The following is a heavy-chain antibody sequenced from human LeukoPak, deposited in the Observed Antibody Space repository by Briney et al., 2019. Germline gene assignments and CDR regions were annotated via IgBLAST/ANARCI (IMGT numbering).Heavy chain of an antibody. CDR3: ARVNWFCGGDCYSPYYYYYYYMDV. V-gene: IGHV3-21*01. Sequence: GGSLRLSCAASGFTFSSYSMNWVRQAPGKGLEWVSSISSSSSYIYYADSVKGRFTISRDNAKNSLYLQMNSLRAEDTAVYYCARVNWFCGGDCYSPYYYYYYYMDVWGKGTTVTISS. CDR2: ISSSSSYI. D-gene: IGHD2-21*02. CDR1: GFTFSSYS. J-gene: IGHJ6*03.